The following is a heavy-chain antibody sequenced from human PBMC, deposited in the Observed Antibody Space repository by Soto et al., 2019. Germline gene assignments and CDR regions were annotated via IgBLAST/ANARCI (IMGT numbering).Heavy chain of an antibody. CDR1: GGSISSYY. V-gene: IGHV4-59*08. CDR3: ARAKAPLYSSSWYWFDP. CDR2: IYYSGST. D-gene: IGHD6-13*01. J-gene: IGHJ5*02. Sequence: SETLYLTCTVSGGSISSYYWSWIRQPPGKGLEWIGYIYYSGSTNYSPSLKSRVTISVDTSKNQFSLKLSSVTAADTAVYYCARAKAPLYSSSWYWFDPWGQGT.